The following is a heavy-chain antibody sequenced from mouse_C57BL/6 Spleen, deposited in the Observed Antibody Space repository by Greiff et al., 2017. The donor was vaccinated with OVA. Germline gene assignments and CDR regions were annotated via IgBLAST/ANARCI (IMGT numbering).Heavy chain of an antibody. J-gene: IGHJ4*01. Sequence: QVQLQQPGAELVKPGASVKLSCKASGYTFTSYWMHWVKQRPGQGLEWIGRIDTNCGGTKYNEKFKNKATLTLDTTFSTAYMQLSSLTSEDSAVYYGAIYDYDGVYAMDYWGQGTSVTVSS. CDR3: AIYDYDGVYAMDY. CDR2: IDTNCGGT. V-gene: IGHV1-72*01. D-gene: IGHD2-4*01. CDR1: GYTFTSYW.